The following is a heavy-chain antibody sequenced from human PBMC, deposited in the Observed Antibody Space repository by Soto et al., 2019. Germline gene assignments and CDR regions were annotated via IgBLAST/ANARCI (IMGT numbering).Heavy chain of an antibody. CDR3: ATTGSSRPTSDY. V-gene: IGHV4-39*01. CDR2: IYYSGST. D-gene: IGHD6-13*01. Sequence: SETLSLTCTVSGGSISSSSYYWGWIRQPPGKGLEWIGSIYYSGSTYYNPSLKSRVTISVDTSKNQFSLKLSSVTAADTAVYYCATTGSSRPTSDYWGQGTLVTVSS. CDR1: GGSISSSSYY. J-gene: IGHJ4*02.